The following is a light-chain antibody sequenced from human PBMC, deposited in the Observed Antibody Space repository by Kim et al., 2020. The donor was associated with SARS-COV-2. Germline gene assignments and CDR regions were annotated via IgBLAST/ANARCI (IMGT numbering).Light chain of an antibody. CDR2: DVS. Sequence: GQSVTISATGTSSDVAAYNHDSWYQQHPGKAPTLMIYDVSKWPSGVSNRLSGSKSGNTASLTISWLQAEDEADYYCSSLTTSITYVFGTGTKVTVL. J-gene: IGLJ1*01. CDR3: SSLTTSITYV. V-gene: IGLV2-14*04. CDR1: SSDVAAYNH.